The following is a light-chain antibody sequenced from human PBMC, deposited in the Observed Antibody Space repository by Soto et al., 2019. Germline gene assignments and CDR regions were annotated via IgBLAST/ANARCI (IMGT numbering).Light chain of an antibody. CDR2: DVS. V-gene: IGLV2-14*03. Sequence: QSALTQPASVSGSPGQSITISCTGATFDVGGYDYVSWYQQHPGKAPKLLIFDVSNRPSGVSSRFSGSKSGNTASLTISGLQADDEADYFCSSYTSRSTQPYAFGTGTKVTVL. CDR3: SSYTSRSTQPYA. J-gene: IGLJ1*01. CDR1: TFDVGGYDY.